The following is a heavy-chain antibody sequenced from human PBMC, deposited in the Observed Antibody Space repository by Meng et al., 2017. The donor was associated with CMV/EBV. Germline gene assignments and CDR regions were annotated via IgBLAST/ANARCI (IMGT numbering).Heavy chain of an antibody. Sequence: ESLKISCPVSGGSISSYYWSWIRQPPGKGLEWIGYIYYSGSTNYNPSLKSRVTISVDTSKNQFSLKLSSVTAADTAVYYCARVVGDVVVPAATQYYFDYWGQGTLGT. CDR3: ARVVGDVVVPAATQYYFDY. CDR2: IYYSGST. V-gene: IGHV4-59*01. CDR1: GGSISSYY. J-gene: IGHJ4*02. D-gene: IGHD2-2*01.